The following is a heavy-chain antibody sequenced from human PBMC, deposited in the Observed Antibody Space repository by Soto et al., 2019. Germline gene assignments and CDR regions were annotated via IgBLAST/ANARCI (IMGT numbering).Heavy chain of an antibody. Sequence: GASVKVSCKASGGTFSSYTISWVRQAPGQGLEWMGRIIPILGIANYAQKFQGRVTITADKSTSTAYMELSSLRSEDTAVYYCARDDSGYDNDYWGQGTLVTVSS. CDR3: ARDDSGYDNDY. J-gene: IGHJ4*02. CDR2: IIPILGIA. D-gene: IGHD5-12*01. V-gene: IGHV1-69*04. CDR1: GGTFSSYT.